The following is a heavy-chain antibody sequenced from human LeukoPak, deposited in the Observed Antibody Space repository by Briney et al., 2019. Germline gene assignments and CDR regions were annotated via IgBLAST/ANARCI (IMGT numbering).Heavy chain of an antibody. Sequence: SETLSLTCAVYVGSFTDYYWAWIRQPPGKGLEWIGEINHSGSSNHNPSLKSRVTTSVVTSKNQFSLKVSSVTAADTAVYYCARAVSGPTPYFDYWGQGTLVTVSS. CDR1: VGSFTDYY. D-gene: IGHD3-3*01. J-gene: IGHJ4*02. V-gene: IGHV4-34*01. CDR3: ARAVSGPTPYFDY. CDR2: INHSGSS.